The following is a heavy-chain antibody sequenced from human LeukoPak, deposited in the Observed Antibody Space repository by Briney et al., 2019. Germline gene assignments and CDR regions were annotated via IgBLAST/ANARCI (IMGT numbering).Heavy chain of an antibody. V-gene: IGHV3-74*01. Sequence: GGSLRLSCAASGLTFHNTWMHWIRQAPGKGLVWVSRIISDGITTTYADSVKGRFTISRDNAKNSLYLQMNSLRDEDTAVYYCVMVRGVSFDYWGQGTLVTVSS. J-gene: IGHJ4*02. CDR3: VMVRGVSFDY. CDR2: IISDGITT. D-gene: IGHD3-10*01. CDR1: GLTFHNTW.